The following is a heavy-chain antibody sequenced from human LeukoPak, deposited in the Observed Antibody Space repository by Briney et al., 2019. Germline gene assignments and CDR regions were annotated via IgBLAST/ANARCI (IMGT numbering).Heavy chain of an antibody. Sequence: GASVKVCCKAFGYTFTRNYMHWVRQAPGQGLEWMGLINPTGGSTGYAQKFQGRVTMTRDVSTSTDYMELSSLRSEDTAIYYCARDNSVGDNAWWFDPWGQGTLVTVSS. V-gene: IGHV1-46*01. CDR2: INPTGGST. J-gene: IGHJ5*02. CDR1: GYTFTRNY. CDR3: ARDNSVGDNAWWFDP. D-gene: IGHD1-26*01.